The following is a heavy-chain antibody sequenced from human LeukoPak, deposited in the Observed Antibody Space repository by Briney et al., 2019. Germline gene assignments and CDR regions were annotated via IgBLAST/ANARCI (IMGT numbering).Heavy chain of an antibody. V-gene: IGHV3-7*05. CDR2: IKEDGSEE. Sequence: GGSLRLSCASSGFTFSTYWMTWVRQAPGKGLEWVANIKEDGSEEYYVDSVKGRFTISRDNGKTSVYPQMNSLRAEDTAVYYCATWSSGWQFDYWGQGTLVSVSS. J-gene: IGHJ4*02. CDR3: ATWSSGWQFDY. CDR1: GFTFSTYW. D-gene: IGHD6-19*01.